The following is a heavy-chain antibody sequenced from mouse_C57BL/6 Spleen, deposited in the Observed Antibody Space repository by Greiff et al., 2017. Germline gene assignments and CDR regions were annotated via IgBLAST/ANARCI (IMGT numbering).Heavy chain of an antibody. J-gene: IGHJ4*01. CDR3: ARSGLPYASSYDARDY. CDR2: ILPGGGST. V-gene: IGHV1-9*01. D-gene: IGHD1-1*01. CDR1: GYTFTGYW. Sequence: QVQLQQSGAELMKPGASVKLSCKATGYTFTGYWIEWVKQRPGHGLEWIGEILPGGGSTNYTEKFKGKATFTADTSSNTAYMQLSSLTTEDSAIYYCARSGLPYASSYDARDYWGQGTSVTVSS.